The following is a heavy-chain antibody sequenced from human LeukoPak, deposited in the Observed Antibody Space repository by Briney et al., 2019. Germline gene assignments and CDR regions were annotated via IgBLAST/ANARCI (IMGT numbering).Heavy chain of an antibody. V-gene: IGHV3-33*06. J-gene: IGHJ4*02. CDR3: AKVVQYTASTGTGLDY. CDR2: IWYDGSYK. D-gene: IGHD6-13*01. CDR1: GFTFSNYG. Sequence: GGSLRLSCAASGFTFSNYGMHWVRQAPGKGLDWVAVIWYDGSYKYYADSVKGRFTISRDNSKNTLYLQMNSLRAEDTAVYYCAKVVQYTASTGTGLDYWGQGTLSPSPQ.